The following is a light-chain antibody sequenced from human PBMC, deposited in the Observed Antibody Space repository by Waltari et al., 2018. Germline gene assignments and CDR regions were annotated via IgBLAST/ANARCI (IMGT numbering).Light chain of an antibody. CDR1: QSVSSN. Sequence: EIVMTQSPATLSVSPGETATLSCRSSQSVSSNVAWYQKKPVQAPRLLIYDASTRATSIPAKFRGSGSGTEFTLTISSLQSEDFAVYYCQQYNSWPPITFGHGTRLEIK. J-gene: IGKJ5*01. CDR2: DAS. CDR3: QQYNSWPPIT. V-gene: IGKV3-15*01.